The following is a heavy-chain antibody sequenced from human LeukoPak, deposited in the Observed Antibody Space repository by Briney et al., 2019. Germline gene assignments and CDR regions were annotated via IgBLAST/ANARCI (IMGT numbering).Heavy chain of an antibody. CDR2: IYYSGST. J-gene: IGHJ4*02. CDR3: ARVQREGYYYDSSGYPDY. V-gene: IGHV4-59*11. Sequence: PSETLSLTCTVSGGSISSHYWSWIRQPPGKGLEWIGYIYYSGSTNYNPSLKSRVTISVDTSKNQFSLKLSSVTAADTAVYYCARVQREGYYYDSSGYPDYWGQGTLVTVSS. D-gene: IGHD3-22*01. CDR1: GGSISSHY.